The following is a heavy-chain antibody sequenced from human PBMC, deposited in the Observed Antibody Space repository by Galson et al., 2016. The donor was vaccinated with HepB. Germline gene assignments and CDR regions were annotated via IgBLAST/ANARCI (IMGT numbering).Heavy chain of an antibody. J-gene: IGHJ6*03. CDR1: GGSISSGSYY. D-gene: IGHD2-2*01. Sequence: TLSLTCTVSGGSISSGSYYWSWIRQPAGKGLEWIGRIYTSGTTYYNPSLKSRITISLETSKNRFSLRLSSVTAADTAVYYCARDHPAVAPYYYYYMDVWGKGTTVTVSS. CDR2: IYTSGTT. CDR3: ARDHPAVAPYYYYYMDV. V-gene: IGHV4-61*02.